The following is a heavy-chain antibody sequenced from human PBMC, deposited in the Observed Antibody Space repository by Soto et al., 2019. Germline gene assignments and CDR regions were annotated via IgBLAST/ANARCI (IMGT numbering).Heavy chain of an antibody. Sequence: GESLKISCKGSGYSFTRYWISWVRQMPGKGLEWMGRIDPSDSYTNYSPSFQGHVTISADKSISTAYLQWSSLKASDTAMYYCARRSIDIVVVPAAIRSYYYYYGMDVWGQGTTVTV. CDR3: ARRSIDIVVVPAAIRSYYYYYGMDV. D-gene: IGHD2-2*02. J-gene: IGHJ6*02. CDR1: GYSFTRYW. CDR2: IDPSDSYT. V-gene: IGHV5-10-1*01.